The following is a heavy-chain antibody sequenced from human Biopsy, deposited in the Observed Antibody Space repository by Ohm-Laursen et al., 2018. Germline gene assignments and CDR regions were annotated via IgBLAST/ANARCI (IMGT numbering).Heavy chain of an antibody. CDR3: ASHVTYNFNGGLDY. CDR1: RVTFSSYA. Sequence: ASVKVSCKSSRVTFSSYAVSWVRQAPGQGLEWMGGIIPMFGTTNYAQKFQGRLSITADKSTTAAYLELSGPRSEDTAVYYCASHVTYNFNGGLDYWGHGTLVTVSS. V-gene: IGHV1-69*06. CDR2: IIPMFGTT. J-gene: IGHJ4*01. D-gene: IGHD1-14*01.